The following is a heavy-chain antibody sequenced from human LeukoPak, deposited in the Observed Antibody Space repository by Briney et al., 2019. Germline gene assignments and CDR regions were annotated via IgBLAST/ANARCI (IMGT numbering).Heavy chain of an antibody. Sequence: SETLSLTCTVFGGSISSSSYYWGWIRQPPGKGLEWIGSIYYSGSTYYNPSLKSRVTISVDTSKNQFSLKLSSVTAADTAVYYCARSKSYYGDYPGGVDYWGQGTLVTVSS. V-gene: IGHV4-39*01. CDR1: GGSISSSSYY. J-gene: IGHJ4*02. CDR3: ARSKSYYGDYPGGVDY. D-gene: IGHD4-17*01. CDR2: IYYSGST.